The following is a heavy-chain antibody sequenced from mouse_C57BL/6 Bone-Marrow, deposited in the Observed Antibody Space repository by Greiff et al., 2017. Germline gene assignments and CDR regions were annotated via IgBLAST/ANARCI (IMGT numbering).Heavy chain of an antibody. J-gene: IGHJ2*01. CDR1: GFTFSSYA. CDR3: ARDYGSSLYYFDY. D-gene: IGHD1-1*01. CDR2: ISDGGSYT. Sequence: EVQVVESGGGLVKPGGSLKLSCAASGFTFSSYAMSWVRQTPEKRLEWVATISDGGSYTYYPDNVKGRFTISRDNAKNNLYLQMSHLKSEDTAMYYCARDYGSSLYYFDYWGQGTTLTVSS. V-gene: IGHV5-4*01.